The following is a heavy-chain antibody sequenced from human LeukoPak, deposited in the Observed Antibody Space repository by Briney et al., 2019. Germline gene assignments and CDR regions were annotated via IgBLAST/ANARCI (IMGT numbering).Heavy chain of an antibody. Sequence: SETLSLTCAVYGGSFSGYYWSWIRQPPGKGLEWIGEINHSGSTNYNPSLKSRVTISVDTSTNQFSLKLSSVTAADTAVYYCARSGGYGDYALGNPTPFDYWGQGTLVTVSS. J-gene: IGHJ4*02. CDR2: INHSGST. CDR1: GGSFSGYY. V-gene: IGHV4-34*01. CDR3: ARSGGYGDYALGNPTPFDY. D-gene: IGHD4-17*01.